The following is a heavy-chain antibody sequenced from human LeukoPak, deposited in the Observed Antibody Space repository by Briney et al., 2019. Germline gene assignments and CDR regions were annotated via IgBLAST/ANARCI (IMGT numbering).Heavy chain of an antibody. CDR3: ARGARVNSDAFDI. D-gene: IGHD1-1*01. Sequence: GGSLRLSCAASGFTFSSSEMNWVRQAPGKGLEWVSYISSSGNTIYEADSVKGRFTMPRDNAKNSLYLQMNSLRAEDTAVYYCARGARVNSDAFDIWGQGTMVTVSS. CDR2: ISSSGNTI. V-gene: IGHV3-48*03. J-gene: IGHJ3*02. CDR1: GFTFSSSE.